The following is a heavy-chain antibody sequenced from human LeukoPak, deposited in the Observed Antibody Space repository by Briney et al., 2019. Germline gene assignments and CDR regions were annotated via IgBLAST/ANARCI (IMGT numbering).Heavy chain of an antibody. V-gene: IGHV1-2*02. CDR3: ARDSSGDY. CDR2: INPNSGGT. Sequence: ASVKVSCKASGYTFTSYYMHWVRQAPGQGLEWMGWINPNSGGTNYAQKFQGRVTMTRDTSISTAYMDLSGLRSDDTAVYYCARDSSGDYWGQGTLVTVSS. J-gene: IGHJ4*02. CDR1: GYTFTSYY. D-gene: IGHD6-19*01.